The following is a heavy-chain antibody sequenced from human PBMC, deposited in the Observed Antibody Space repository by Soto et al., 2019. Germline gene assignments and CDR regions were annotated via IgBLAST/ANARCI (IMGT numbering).Heavy chain of an antibody. CDR3: ARDGIAAATFDY. J-gene: IGHJ4*02. Sequence: QVQLVESGGGVVQPGRSLRLSCAASGFTFSSYGMHWVRQAPGKGLERVAVIWYDGSNIYYADSVKGRFTISRDNSKNTLYLQMNSLRAEDTAVYYCARDGIAAATFDYWGQGTLVTVSS. CDR2: IWYDGSNI. CDR1: GFTFSSYG. V-gene: IGHV3-33*01. D-gene: IGHD6-13*01.